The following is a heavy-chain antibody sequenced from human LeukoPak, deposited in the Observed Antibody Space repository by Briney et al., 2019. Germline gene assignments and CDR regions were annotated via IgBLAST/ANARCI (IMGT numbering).Heavy chain of an antibody. CDR2: FDVSGGSGGST. D-gene: IGHD1-7*01. Sequence: GGSLRLSCAASGFTFSSYAMTWIRQAPGKGLEWVSTFDVSGGSGGSTFCADSVKGRFTISRDNSKNTLYLQMDSLRGEDTAVYYCARDVNEGNYGLYFDYSGQGTLVTVYS. J-gene: IGHJ4*02. V-gene: IGHV3-23*01. CDR1: GFTFSSYA. CDR3: ARDVNEGNYGLYFDY.